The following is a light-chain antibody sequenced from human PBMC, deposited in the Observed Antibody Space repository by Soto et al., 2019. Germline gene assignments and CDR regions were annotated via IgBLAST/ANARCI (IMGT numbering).Light chain of an antibody. J-gene: IGKJ1*01. Sequence: DVVMTQSPLSLPVTLGQPASISCRSSQSLVSSDGNTYLNWFQQRPGQSPRRLIYKVSNRDSGVPDRFSGSGSGTYFTLTISRVEAEDVGIYYCMQGTHWWTFGQGTKVEIK. CDR2: KVS. CDR1: QSLVSSDGNTY. V-gene: IGKV2-30*01. CDR3: MQGTHWWT.